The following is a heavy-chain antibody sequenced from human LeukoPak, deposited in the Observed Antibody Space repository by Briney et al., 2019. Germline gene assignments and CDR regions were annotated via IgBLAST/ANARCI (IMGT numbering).Heavy chain of an antibody. J-gene: IGHJ4*02. CDR1: GGSISSYY. D-gene: IGHD1-26*01. CDR3: ARLGVGATTGLFDY. Sequence: SETLSLTCTVSGGSISSYYWSWIRQPAGKGLEWIGRIYTSGSTNYNPSLKSRVTISVDTAKNQFSLKLSSVTAAGTAVYCCARLGVGATTGLFDYWGQGTLVTVSS. V-gene: IGHV4-4*07. CDR2: IYTSGST.